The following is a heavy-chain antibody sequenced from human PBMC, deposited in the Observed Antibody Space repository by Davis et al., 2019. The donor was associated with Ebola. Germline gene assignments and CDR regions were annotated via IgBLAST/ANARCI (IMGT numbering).Heavy chain of an antibody. D-gene: IGHD6-19*01. V-gene: IGHV3-30*03. J-gene: IGHJ4*02. Sequence: GESLKISCGVSGFIFRSNGMHWVRQAPGKGLEWVADISFDDGKTKYYADSVKGRFTVSRDNSKNTLYLQMNSLRAEDTAVYYCARVSSGLDYWGQGTLVTVSS. CDR3: ARVSSGLDY. CDR2: ISFDDGKTK. CDR1: GFIFRSNG.